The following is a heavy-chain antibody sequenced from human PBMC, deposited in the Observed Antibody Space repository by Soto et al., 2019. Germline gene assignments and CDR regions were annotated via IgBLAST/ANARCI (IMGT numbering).Heavy chain of an antibody. Sequence: GESLKSSCKGSGYSFTSYWIGWVRQMPGKGLVWMGIIYPGDSDTRYSPSFQGQVTISADKSISTAYLQWSSLKASDTAMYYCARLNRNTYDSSGYYHRYFDYWGQGTLVTVSS. CDR3: ARLNRNTYDSSGYYHRYFDY. J-gene: IGHJ4*02. CDR2: IYPGDSDT. CDR1: GYSFTSYW. V-gene: IGHV5-51*01. D-gene: IGHD3-22*01.